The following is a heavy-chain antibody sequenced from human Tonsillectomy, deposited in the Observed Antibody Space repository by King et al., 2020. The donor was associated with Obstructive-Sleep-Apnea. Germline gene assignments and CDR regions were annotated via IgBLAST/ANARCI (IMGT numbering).Heavy chain of an antibody. CDR3: ARLQTDSSGLVRDY. Sequence: VQLVESGGGLVQPGESLRLSCAASGFTFSSYNMNWVRPAPGMGLEWGLYSSGSSSAMYSADYVKGLFTISRDNAKNSLYLQMNSLRAEDTAVYYCARLQTDSSGLVRDYWGQGTLVTVSS. V-gene: IGHV3-48*04. CDR2: SSGSSSAM. CDR1: GFTFSSYN. D-gene: IGHD6-19*01. J-gene: IGHJ4*02.